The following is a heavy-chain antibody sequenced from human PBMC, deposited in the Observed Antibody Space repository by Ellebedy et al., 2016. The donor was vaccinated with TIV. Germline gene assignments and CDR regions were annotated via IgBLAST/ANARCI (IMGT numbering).Heavy chain of an antibody. CDR3: ARHVVLQQLSLD. V-gene: IGHV5-51*01. D-gene: IGHD6-13*01. CDR1: GYSFTTSW. CDR2: IYPGDSDT. Sequence: GESLKISCKGSGYSFTTSWIAWVRQMPGKGLEWMGIIYPGDSDTRYSPSFQGQVTISADKSISTAYLQWSSLKASDTAMYYCARHVVLQQLSLDWGQGTLVTVSS. J-gene: IGHJ4*02.